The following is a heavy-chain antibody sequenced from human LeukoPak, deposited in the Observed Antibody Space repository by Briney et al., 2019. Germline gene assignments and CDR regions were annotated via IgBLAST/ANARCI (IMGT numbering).Heavy chain of an antibody. Sequence: GGSLRLSCAASGFTFSSYSMNWVRQAPGKGLEWVSSISSSSSYIYYADSVTGRFTISRDNAKNSLYLQMNSLRAEDTAVYYCARGGYYDYVWGSYRYTHVDYWGQGTLVTVSS. D-gene: IGHD3-16*02. V-gene: IGHV3-21*01. J-gene: IGHJ4*02. CDR1: GFTFSSYS. CDR3: ARGGYYDYVWGSYRYTHVDY. CDR2: ISSSSSYI.